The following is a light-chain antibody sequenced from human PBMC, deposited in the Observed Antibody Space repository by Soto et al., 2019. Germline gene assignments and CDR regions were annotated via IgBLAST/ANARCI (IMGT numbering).Light chain of an antibody. J-gene: IGKJ2*01. Sequence: EIVLTQSPGTLSLSPGERATLSCRASQSVSSNYLAWYQPKPGQAPRLLIYGASSRATGIPDRFSGSGSGTDFTLTISRLEPEDVAVYYCQHYGRSAYTFGQGTTLEIK. V-gene: IGKV3-20*01. CDR2: GAS. CDR3: QHYGRSAYT. CDR1: QSVSSNY.